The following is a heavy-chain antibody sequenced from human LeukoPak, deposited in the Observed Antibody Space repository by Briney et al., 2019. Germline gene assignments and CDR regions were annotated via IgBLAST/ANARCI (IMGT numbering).Heavy chain of an antibody. CDR1: GFTFSNAW. V-gene: IGHV3-15*01. CDR2: IKSKTDGGTT. Sequence: GSLRLSCAASGFTFSNAWMSWVRQAPGKGLEWVGRIKSKTDGGTTDYAAPVKGRFTISRDDSKNTLYLQMNSLKTEDTAVYYCTTLEGYCSGGSCYPTGIFYYYYYMDVWGKGTTVTVSS. J-gene: IGHJ6*03. CDR3: TTLEGYCSGGSCYPTGIFYYYYYMDV. D-gene: IGHD2-15*01.